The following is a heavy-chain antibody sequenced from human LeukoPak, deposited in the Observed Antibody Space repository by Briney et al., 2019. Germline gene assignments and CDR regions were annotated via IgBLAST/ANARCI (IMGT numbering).Heavy chain of an antibody. J-gene: IGHJ4*02. CDR2: IYYSGST. D-gene: IGHD6-13*01. CDR1: GGSISSSSYY. V-gene: IGHV4-39*07. CDR3: ARDREGAAAGTI. Sequence: SETLSLTCTVSGGSISSSSYYWGWIRQPPGKGLEWIGSIYYSGSTYYNPSLKSRVTISVDTSKNQFSLKLSSVTAADTAVYYCARDREGAAAGTIWGQGTLVTVSS.